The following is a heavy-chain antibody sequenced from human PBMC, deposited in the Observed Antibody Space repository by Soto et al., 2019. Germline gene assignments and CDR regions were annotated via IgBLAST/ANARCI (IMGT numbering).Heavy chain of an antibody. CDR1: GFTFSSYG. J-gene: IGHJ6*02. Sequence: QVQLEESGGGVVQPGRSLRLSCAACGFTFSSYGMHWVGQAPGKGLEWVAVIWYDGSNKYYADSVKGRFTISRDNSKNTLYLQMNSLRAEDTAVNYCARDTARAMVRIYYGMDVWGQGTTVTVS. V-gene: IGHV3-33*01. CDR3: ARDTARAMVRIYYGMDV. D-gene: IGHD3-10*01. CDR2: IWYDGSNK.